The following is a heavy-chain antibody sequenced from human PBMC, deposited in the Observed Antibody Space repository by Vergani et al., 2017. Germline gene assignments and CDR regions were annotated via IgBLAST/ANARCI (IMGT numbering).Heavy chain of an antibody. CDR2: IYYSGST. CDR1: GGSISSSSYY. J-gene: IGHJ3*02. D-gene: IGHD3-22*01. Sequence: QLQLQESGPGLVKPSETLSLTCTVSGGSISSSSYYWGWIRQPPGKGLEWIGYIYYSGSTNYNPSLKSRVTISVDTSKNQFSLKLSSVTAADTAVYYCARDKTYYYDSSGYSHDAFDIWGQGTMVTVSS. V-gene: IGHV4-61*05. CDR3: ARDKTYYYDSSGYSHDAFDI.